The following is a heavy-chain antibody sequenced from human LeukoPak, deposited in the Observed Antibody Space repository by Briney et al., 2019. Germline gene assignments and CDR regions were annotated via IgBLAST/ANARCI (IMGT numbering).Heavy chain of an antibody. Sequence: ASVKVSSKASGYTFTGYYMHCVRQAPGQGREWLGWINPNSGGTNYAQKFQGRVTMTRDTSMSTAYMELSRLRSDDPAVYYCARESYSEVGATYWFDPWGQGTLVTVSS. CDR3: ARESYSEVGATYWFDP. CDR2: INPNSGGT. J-gene: IGHJ5*02. CDR1: GYTFTGYY. V-gene: IGHV1-2*02. D-gene: IGHD1-26*01.